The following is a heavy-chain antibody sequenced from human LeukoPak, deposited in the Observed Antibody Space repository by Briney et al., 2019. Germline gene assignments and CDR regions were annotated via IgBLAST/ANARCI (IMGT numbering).Heavy chain of an antibody. CDR3: AKDIGYSYGYYYYYGMDV. CDR1: GFTLDDYA. CDR2: ISWNSGSI. Sequence: GGSLRLSCAASGFTLDDYAMHWVRQAPGKGLERVSGISWNSGSIGYADSVKGRFTISRDNAKNSLYLQMNSLRAEDTALYYCAKDIGYSYGYYYYYGMDVWGQGTTVTVSS. V-gene: IGHV3-9*01. J-gene: IGHJ6*02. D-gene: IGHD5-18*01.